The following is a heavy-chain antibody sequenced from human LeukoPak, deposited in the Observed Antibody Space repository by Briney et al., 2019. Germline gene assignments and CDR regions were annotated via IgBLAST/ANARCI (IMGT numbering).Heavy chain of an antibody. CDR3: ARDRNYWYFDL. CDR1: GGALSRENYY. Sequence: PSQTLSLTCSVSGGALSRENYYWNCIRQPAGKGLEWIGRVHVSGISDYNPSLKGRVNISVDSSKKHFSLELTSVTAADTAVYFCARDRNYWYFDLWGRGSLVTVSS. V-gene: IGHV4-61*02. J-gene: IGHJ2*01. CDR2: VHVSGIS.